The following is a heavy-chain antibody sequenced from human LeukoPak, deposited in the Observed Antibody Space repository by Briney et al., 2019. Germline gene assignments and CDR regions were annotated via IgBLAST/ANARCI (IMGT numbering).Heavy chain of an antibody. CDR2: IYYSGST. CDR3: ARDGEDSSGYYYVGY. CDR1: GGSISSYY. V-gene: IGHV4-59*01. D-gene: IGHD3-22*01. J-gene: IGHJ4*02. Sequence: SETLSLTCTVSGGSISSYYWSWIRQPPGKGLEWIGYIYYSGSTNYNPSLKSRVTISVDTSKNQFSLKLSSVTAADTAVYYCARDGEDSSGYYYVGYWGQGTLVTVSS.